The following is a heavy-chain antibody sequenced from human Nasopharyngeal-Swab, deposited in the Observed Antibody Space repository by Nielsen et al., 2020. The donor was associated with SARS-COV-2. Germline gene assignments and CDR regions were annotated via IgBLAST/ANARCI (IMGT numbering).Heavy chain of an antibody. CDR1: GYSFANYC. CDR3: ARRAARDGYNYEVDP. V-gene: IGHV5-51*01. J-gene: IGHJ5*02. D-gene: IGHD5-24*01. Sequence: GGSLRLSCTGFGYSFANYCIGWVRQMPGKGLEWLGSIYPGNSDIRYSPAFHGRVTISADKSINTAYLQWTSLRASDTAVYYCARRAARDGYNYEVDPWGQGTLVTVSS. CDR2: IYPGNSDI.